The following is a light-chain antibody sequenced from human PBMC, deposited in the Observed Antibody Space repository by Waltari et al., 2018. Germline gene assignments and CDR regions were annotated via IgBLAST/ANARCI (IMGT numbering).Light chain of an antibody. Sequence: EVVMTQSPAALSVSPGERVTLSCKASQNIDNNLAWYQQKPGQSPRLLIYGASTRATGIPARFSGSGHGAEVALTISSLQSEDCAGFFCQRYNRWPPLTFGGGTKVEIK. CDR1: QNIDNN. V-gene: IGKV3-15*01. CDR2: GAS. CDR3: QRYNRWPPLT. J-gene: IGKJ4*01.